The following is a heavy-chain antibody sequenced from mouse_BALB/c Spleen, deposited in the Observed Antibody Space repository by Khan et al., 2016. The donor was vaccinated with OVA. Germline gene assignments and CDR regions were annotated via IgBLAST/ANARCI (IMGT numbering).Heavy chain of an antibody. D-gene: IGHD6-2*01. CDR1: GYTFTNYG. CDR3: ARISSYWYSDF. CDR2: INTYTGKA. Sequence: QIQLVQSGPELKKPGETVKISCKASGYTFTNYGMNWVKQAPGKGLKWMGWINTYTGKATYGDDFKGRFVLSLETSASTAYLQINNLINEDMATYFCARISSYWYSDFWGAGTTVTVSS. J-gene: IGHJ1*01. V-gene: IGHV9-1*02.